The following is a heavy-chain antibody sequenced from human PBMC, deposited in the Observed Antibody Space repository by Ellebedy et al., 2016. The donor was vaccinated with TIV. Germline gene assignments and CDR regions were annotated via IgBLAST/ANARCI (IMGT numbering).Heavy chain of an antibody. CDR3: ARVAITAAVGGGYFDL. J-gene: IGHJ2*01. Sequence: MPSETLSLTCTVPGGSLTNHFWSWIRQPPGMGLEWFASIYYTGTTNYNPSLKSRVTISVDTSKNQISLTLMSSVSAADTAVYYCARVAITAAVGGGYFDLWGRGSLVTVSS. D-gene: IGHD6-13*01. CDR1: GGSLTNHF. V-gene: IGHV4-59*11. CDR2: IYYTGTT.